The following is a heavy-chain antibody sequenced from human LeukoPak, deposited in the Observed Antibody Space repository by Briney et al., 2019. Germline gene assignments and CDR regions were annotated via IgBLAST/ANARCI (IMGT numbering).Heavy chain of an antibody. J-gene: IGHJ6*02. V-gene: IGHV6-1*01. Sequence: SQTLSLTCAISGDSVSSNSAAWNWIRQSPSRGLGWLGRTYYRSKWYNDYAVSVKSRITINPDTSKNQFSLQLNSVTPEDTAVYYCARGHVVVVAAAYYGMDVWGQGTTVTVSS. CDR3: ARGHVVVVAAAYYGMDV. CDR1: GDSVSSNSAA. CDR2: TYYRSKWYN. D-gene: IGHD2-15*01.